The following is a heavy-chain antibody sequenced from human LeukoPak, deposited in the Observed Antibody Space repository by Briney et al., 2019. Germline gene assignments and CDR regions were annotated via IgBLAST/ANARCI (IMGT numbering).Heavy chain of an antibody. D-gene: IGHD3-22*01. CDR1: GFTFVSHG. CDR3: ARDNYDSSTPYYFDY. CDR2: IRHDGSDK. V-gene: IGHV3-30*02. J-gene: IGHJ4*02. Sequence: GGSLRLSCAASGFTFVSHGMHWVRQAPGKGLEWVAFIRHDGSDKYYADSVKGRFTISRDNSKNTLYLQMNSLRAEDTAVYYCARDNYDSSTPYYFDYWGQGTLVTVSS.